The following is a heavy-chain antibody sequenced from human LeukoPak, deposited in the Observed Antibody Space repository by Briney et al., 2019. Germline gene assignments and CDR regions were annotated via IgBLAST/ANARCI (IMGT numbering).Heavy chain of an antibody. D-gene: IGHD3-22*01. CDR1: GGSISSGGYY. CDR2: IYYSGRT. J-gene: IGHJ3*02. V-gene: IGHV4-31*03. CDR3: SRDDYYDSSGYGRAFDI. Sequence: SETLCLTCTVSGGSISSGGYYWSWIRQHPGKGLEWSGYIYYSGRTYYNPSLKSRVTISVDTSKNQFSLKLSSVTAADAAVYYCSRDDYYDSSGYGRAFDIWGQGTMVTVSS.